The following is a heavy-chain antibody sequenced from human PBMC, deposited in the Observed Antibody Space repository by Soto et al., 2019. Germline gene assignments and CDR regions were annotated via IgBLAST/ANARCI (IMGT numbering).Heavy chain of an antibody. Sequence: SETLSLTCTVSGGSISSSSYYWGWIRQPPGKGLEWIGSIYYSGSTYYNPSLKSRVTISVDTSKNQFSLKLSSVTAADTAVYYCARQAPYYYGSGSYYDNSPDYWGQGTLVTVSS. CDR2: IYYSGST. V-gene: IGHV4-39*01. CDR1: GGSISSSSYY. D-gene: IGHD3-10*01. J-gene: IGHJ4*02. CDR3: ARQAPYYYGSGSYYDNSPDY.